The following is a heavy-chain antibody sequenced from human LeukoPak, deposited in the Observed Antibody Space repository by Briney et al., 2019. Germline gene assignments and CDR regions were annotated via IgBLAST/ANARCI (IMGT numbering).Heavy chain of an antibody. CDR3: ARDARVQKWFGEVIMTTTYYFDD. J-gene: IGHJ4*02. D-gene: IGHD3-10*01. Sequence: SETLSLTCTVSGGSISSNKYYWGWIRQPPGKGLEWIGSIYYSGSAYYNPSLKSRVTISVDTSKNQFSLKLTSVTAADTAVYYCARDARVQKWFGEVIMTTTYYFDDWGQGTLVTVSS. CDR2: IYYSGSA. CDR1: GGSISSNKYY. V-gene: IGHV4-39*07.